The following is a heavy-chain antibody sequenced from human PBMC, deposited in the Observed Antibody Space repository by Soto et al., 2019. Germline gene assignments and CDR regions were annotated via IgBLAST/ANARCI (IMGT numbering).Heavy chain of an antibody. D-gene: IGHD3-3*01. CDR2: IYYSGST. J-gene: IGHJ4*02. CDR1: GGSISSGGYY. V-gene: IGHV4-31*03. Sequence: QVQLQESGPGLVKPSQTLSLTCTVSGGSISSGGYYWSWIRQHPGKGLEWIGYIYYSGSTYYNPSLKSRVTISVDTSKNQFSRKLSSVTGADTAVYYCARARGITIFVVVPFDYWGQGTLVTVSS. CDR3: ARARGITIFVVVPFDY.